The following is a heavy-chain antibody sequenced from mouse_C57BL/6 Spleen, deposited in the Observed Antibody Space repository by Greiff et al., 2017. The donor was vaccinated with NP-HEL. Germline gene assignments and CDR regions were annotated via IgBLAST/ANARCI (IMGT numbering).Heavy chain of an antibody. J-gene: IGHJ1*03. CDR2: IYPRSGNT. CDR3: ARPNWDVRYFDV. Sequence: QVQLQQSGAELARPGASVKLSCKASGYTFTSYGISWVKQRTGQGLEWIGEIYPRSGNTYYNEKFKGKATLTADKSSSTAYMELRSLTSEDSAVYFCARPNWDVRYFDVWGTGTTVTVSS. V-gene: IGHV1-81*01. CDR1: GYTFTSYG. D-gene: IGHD4-1*01.